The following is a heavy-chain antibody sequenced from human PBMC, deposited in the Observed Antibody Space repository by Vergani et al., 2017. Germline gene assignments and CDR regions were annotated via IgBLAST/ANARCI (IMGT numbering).Heavy chain of an antibody. D-gene: IGHD5-12*01. J-gene: IGHJ3*02. CDR2: IYSGGST. V-gene: IGHV3-53*01. CDR1: GFTVSSNY. CDR3: AKDTGDIVATMGPAGAFDI. Sequence: EVQLVESGGGLIQPGGSLRLSCAASGFTVSSNYMSWVRQAPGKGLEWVSVIYSGGSTYHADSVKGRFTISRDNSKNTLYLQMNSLRAEDTALYYCAKDTGDIVATMGPAGAFDIWGQGTMVTVSS.